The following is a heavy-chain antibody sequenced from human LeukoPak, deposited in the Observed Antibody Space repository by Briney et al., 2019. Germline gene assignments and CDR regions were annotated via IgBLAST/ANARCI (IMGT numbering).Heavy chain of an antibody. CDR1: GFSFSTYW. Sequence: GSLRLSCAASGFSFSTYWIHWVRQTPGEGLVWVSRINGDGSSISYTDSVKGRFTVSRDNAKNTVYLQMNSLRAEDTAVYYCARGRAGYSYGLDWGQGTLVTVSS. CDR2: INGDGSSI. CDR3: ARGRAGYSYGLD. D-gene: IGHD5-18*01. V-gene: IGHV3-74*01. J-gene: IGHJ4*02.